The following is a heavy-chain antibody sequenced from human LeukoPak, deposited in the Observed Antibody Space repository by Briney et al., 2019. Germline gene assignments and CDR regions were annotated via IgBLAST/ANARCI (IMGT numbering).Heavy chain of an antibody. D-gene: IGHD2/OR15-2a*01. CDR2: IYYSGST. Sequence: PSETLSLTCTVSGGSISSYYWSWIRQPPGKGLEWIGYIYYSGSTNYNPSLKSRVTIPVDTSKNQFSLKLSSVTAADPAVYYCAGAEGSRHPKAAGCSNDHWGQGTLVTVSS. CDR1: GGSISSYY. J-gene: IGHJ4*02. CDR3: AGAEGSRHPKAAGCSNDH. V-gene: IGHV4-59*01.